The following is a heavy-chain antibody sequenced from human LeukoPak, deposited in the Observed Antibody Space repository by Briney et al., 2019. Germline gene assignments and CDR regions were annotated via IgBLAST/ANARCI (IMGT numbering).Heavy chain of an antibody. D-gene: IGHD3-10*01. J-gene: IGHJ3*02. CDR2: INHSGST. CDR3: ASSYGSGTKAAFDI. V-gene: IGHV4-34*01. Sequence: SETLSLTCAVYGGSFSGYYWSWIRQPPGKGLEWIGEINHSGSTNYNPSLKSRVTISVDTSENQFSLKLRSVTAADTAVYYCASSYGSGTKAAFDIWGQGTMVTVSS. CDR1: GGSFSGYY.